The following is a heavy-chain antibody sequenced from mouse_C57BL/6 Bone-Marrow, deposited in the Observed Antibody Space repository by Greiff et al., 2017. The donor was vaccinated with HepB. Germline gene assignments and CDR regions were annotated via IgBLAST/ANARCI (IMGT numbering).Heavy chain of an antibody. D-gene: IGHD2-3*01. CDR1: GFTFTDYY. V-gene: IGHV7-3*01. CDR3: ARYYGYYFYAMDY. J-gene: IGHJ4*01. CDR2: IRNKANGYTT. Sequence: EVNLVESGGGLVQPGGSLSLSCAASGFTFTDYYMSWVRQPPGKALEWLGFIRNKANGYTTEYSASVKGRFTISRDNSQSILYLQMNALRAEDSATYYCARYYGYYFYAMDYWGQGTSVTVSS.